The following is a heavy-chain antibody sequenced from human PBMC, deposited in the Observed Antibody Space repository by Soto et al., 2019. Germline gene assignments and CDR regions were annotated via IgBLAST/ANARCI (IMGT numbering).Heavy chain of an antibody. CDR1: GGTFSSYA. CDR3: AREGGSIAARPRYYYYYGMDV. V-gene: IGHV1-69*01. D-gene: IGHD6-6*01. CDR2: IIPIFGTA. J-gene: IGHJ6*02. Sequence: QVQLVQSGAEVKKPGSSVKVSCKASGGTFSSYAISWVRQAPGQGLEWMGGIIPIFGTANYAQKFQGRVTITADESTSTAYRELSSLRSEDTAVYYCAREGGSIAARPRYYYYYGMDVWGQGTTVTVSS.